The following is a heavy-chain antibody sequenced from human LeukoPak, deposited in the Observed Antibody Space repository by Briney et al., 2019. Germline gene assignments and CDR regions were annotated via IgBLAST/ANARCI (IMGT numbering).Heavy chain of an antibody. V-gene: IGHV3-30-3*01. Sequence: GRSLRLSCAASGFTFSSYAMHWVRQAPGKGLEWVAVISYDGSNKYYADSVKGRFTISRDNSKNTLYLQMNSLRAEDTAVYYCARPLQRYFYYGMDVWGQGTTVTVSS. CDR3: ARPLQRYFYYGMDV. J-gene: IGHJ6*02. CDR2: ISYDGSNK. D-gene: IGHD4-11*01. CDR1: GFTFSSYA.